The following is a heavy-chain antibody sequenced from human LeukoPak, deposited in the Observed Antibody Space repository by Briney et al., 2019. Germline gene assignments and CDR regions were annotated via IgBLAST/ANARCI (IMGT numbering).Heavy chain of an antibody. V-gene: IGHV4-59*01. CDR3: AQEGRRGAFDI. CDR1: GGPISSYY. J-gene: IGHJ3*02. Sequence: SETLSLTCTVSGGPISSYYWSWIRQPPGKGLEWIGYLYYSGSTNYNPSLKSRVTISVDTSKNQFSLKLSSVTAADTAVYYCAQEGRRGAFDIWGQGTMVTVSS. CDR2: LYYSGST. D-gene: IGHD3-10*01.